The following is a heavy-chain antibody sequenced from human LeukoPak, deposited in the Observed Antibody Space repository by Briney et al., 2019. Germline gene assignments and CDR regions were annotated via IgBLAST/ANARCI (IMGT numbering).Heavy chain of an antibody. V-gene: IGHV4-39*07. CDR2: IYYSGST. CDR3: ARVVRGTHGPDY. CDR1: GGSISSSNYY. D-gene: IGHD1-1*01. J-gene: IGHJ4*02. Sequence: SETLSLTCTVSGGSISSSNYYWGWIRQPPGKGLEWIGSIYYSGSTYYNPSLKSRVTISVDTSKNQFSLKLSSVTAADTAVYYCARVVRGTHGPDYWGQGTLVAVS.